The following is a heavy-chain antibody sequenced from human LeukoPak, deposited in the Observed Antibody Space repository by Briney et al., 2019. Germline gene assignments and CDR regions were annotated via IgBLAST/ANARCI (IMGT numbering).Heavy chain of an antibody. CDR2: IKEDGSEK. V-gene: IGHV3-7*01. CDR3: ADGEGRPLNY. J-gene: IGHJ4*02. D-gene: IGHD3-3*01. CDR1: GFAFSSYW. Sequence: GGSLRLSCAASGFAFSSYWMSWVRQAPGKGLEWVANIKEDGSEKYYVDSVKGRFAISRDNAKNSLYLQMNSLRAEDTAVYYCADGEGRPLNYWGRGILVTVSS.